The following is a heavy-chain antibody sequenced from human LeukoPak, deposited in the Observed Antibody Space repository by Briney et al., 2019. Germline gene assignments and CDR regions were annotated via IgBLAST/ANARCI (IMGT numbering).Heavy chain of an antibody. V-gene: IGHV3-23*01. CDR2: INESGDKT. J-gene: IGHJ4*02. CDR3: ASGIRVFDY. Sequence: PRGSLRLSCAAHRFPFRNYHMTWDRQAPGKEMEWVSRINESGDKTTYADSVKGRFTISKHNSNNTLYLEMNGLRADDTAVYYCASGIRVFDYWGQGTLVLVSS. D-gene: IGHD3-10*01. CDR1: RFPFRNYH.